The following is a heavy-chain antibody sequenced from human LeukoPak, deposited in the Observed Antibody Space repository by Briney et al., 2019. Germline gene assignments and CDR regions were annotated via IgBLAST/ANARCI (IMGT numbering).Heavy chain of an antibody. CDR2: IYYSGST. Sequence: SETLSLTCTVSGGSISSGGYYWSWIRQHLGKGLEWIGYIYYSGSTYYNPSLKSRVTISVDTSKNQFSLKLSSVTAADTAVYYCARHYYDSSGYYYFDYWGQGTLVTVSS. CDR3: ARHYYDSSGYYYFDY. J-gene: IGHJ4*02. D-gene: IGHD3-22*01. CDR1: GGSISSGGYY. V-gene: IGHV4-31*03.